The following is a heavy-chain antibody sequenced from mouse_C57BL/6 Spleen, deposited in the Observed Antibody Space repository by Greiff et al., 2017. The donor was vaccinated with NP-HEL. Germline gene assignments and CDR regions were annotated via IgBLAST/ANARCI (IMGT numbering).Heavy chain of an antibody. Sequence: EVQGVESGGGLVQPKGSLKLSCAASGFSFNTYAMNWVRQAPGKGLEWVARIRSKSNNYATYYADSVKDRFTISRDDSESMLYLQMNNLKTEDTAMYYCVADGLYAMDYWGQGTSVTVSS. D-gene: IGHD2-3*01. CDR3: VADGLYAMDY. CDR1: GFSFNTYA. V-gene: IGHV10-1*01. CDR2: IRSKSNNYAT. J-gene: IGHJ4*01.